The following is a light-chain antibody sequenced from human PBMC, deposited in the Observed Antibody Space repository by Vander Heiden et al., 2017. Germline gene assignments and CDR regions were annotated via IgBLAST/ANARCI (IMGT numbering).Light chain of an antibody. V-gene: IGLV1-40*01. CDR2: GNN. CDR1: TSNIGAGYD. J-gene: IGLJ3*02. Sequence: QSVLTQPPPVSGAPGLTVTVTSAGSTSNIGAGYDVHWYQQVPGPAPKLLIYGNNNRPSGVPDRFSGSKSGTSASLAITGLQAEDEADYYCQSYDSGLSGSGVFGGGTKLTVL. CDR3: QSYDSGLSGSGV.